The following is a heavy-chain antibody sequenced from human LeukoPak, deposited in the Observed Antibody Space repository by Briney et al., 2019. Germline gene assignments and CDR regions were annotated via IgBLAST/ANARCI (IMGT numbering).Heavy chain of an antibody. Sequence: GGSLRLSCAASGFTFSSYGMHWVRQAPGKGLERVAFIRYDGSNKYYADSVKGRFTISRDNSKNTLYLQMNSLRAEDTAVYYCAKDRPGGYDFWSGYYAHYYYYMDVWGKGTTVTVSS. J-gene: IGHJ6*03. CDR1: GFTFSSYG. D-gene: IGHD3-3*01. V-gene: IGHV3-30*02. CDR2: IRYDGSNK. CDR3: AKDRPGGYDFWSGYYAHYYYYMDV.